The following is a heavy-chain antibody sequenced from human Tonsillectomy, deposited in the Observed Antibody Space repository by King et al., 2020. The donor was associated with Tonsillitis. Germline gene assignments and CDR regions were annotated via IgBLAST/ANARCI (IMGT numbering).Heavy chain of an antibody. CDR2: ISDSGGT. Sequence: QLQESGPGLVKPSETLSLTCSVSGASMSSYFWNWIRQPPGKGLEYIGHISDSGGTIYNPSLKSRVTISLDTSKRQVSLKLSSVTAADTAVYFCARNQWYASGWNYFDYWGQGTQVTVSS. V-gene: IGHV4-59*01. CDR1: GASMSSYF. J-gene: IGHJ4*02. D-gene: IGHD6-19*01. CDR3: ARNQWYASGWNYFDY.